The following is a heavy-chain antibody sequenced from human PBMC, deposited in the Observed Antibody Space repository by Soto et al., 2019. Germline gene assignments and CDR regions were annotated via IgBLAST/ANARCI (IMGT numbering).Heavy chain of an antibody. D-gene: IGHD2-2*01. V-gene: IGHV1-2*04. CDR3: ARERGGAYCISTSCSVFYGMDV. CDR1: GYTFTGYY. J-gene: IGHJ6*02. Sequence: GASVKVSCKASGYTFTGYYMHWVRQAPGQGLEWMGWINPNSGGTNYAQKFQGWVTMTRDTSISTAYMELSRLRSDDTAVYYCARERGGAYCISTSCSVFYGMDVWGQGTTVTVSS. CDR2: INPNSGGT.